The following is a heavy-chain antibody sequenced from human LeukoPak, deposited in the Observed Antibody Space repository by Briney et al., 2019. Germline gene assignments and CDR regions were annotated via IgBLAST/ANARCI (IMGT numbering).Heavy chain of an antibody. J-gene: IGHJ4*02. CDR3: TIGGDIDV. CDR2: IKRKAGGGTT. CDR1: GFTISNSW. V-gene: IGHV3-15*01. Sequence: GGSLRLSCAVSGFTISNSWMNWVRQAPGKGLEWVGRIKRKAGGGTTDYAAPVKGRFTISRDDSENMLYLQMNSLKTEDTAVYYCTIGGDIDVWGQGTLVTVSS. D-gene: IGHD2-15*01.